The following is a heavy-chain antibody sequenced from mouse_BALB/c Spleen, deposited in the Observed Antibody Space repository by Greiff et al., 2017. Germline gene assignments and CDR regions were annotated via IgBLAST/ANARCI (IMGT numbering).Heavy chain of an antibody. CDR3: ARSYYDYDPYAMDY. J-gene: IGHJ4*01. Sequence: QVQLQQSGAELAGPGASVKLSCRASVYTFTSSTMHWVKQRPGPGLEWIGYINPSSGYTHYNQKFKDKATLTADNSSSTAYRQLSSLTSEDSAVYYCARSYYDYDPYAMDYWGQGTAGTVSS. CDR1: VYTFTSST. CDR2: INPSSGYT. V-gene: IGHV1-4*01. D-gene: IGHD2-4*01.